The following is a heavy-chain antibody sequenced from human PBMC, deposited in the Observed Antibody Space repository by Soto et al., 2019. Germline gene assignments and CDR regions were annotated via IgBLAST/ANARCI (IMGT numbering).Heavy chain of an antibody. J-gene: IGHJ3*02. V-gene: IGHV1-69*04. Sequence: SVKVSCKDSGGTFSSYTMSWVRQAPGKGLEWMGRIIPILGIANYAQKFQGRVTITADKSTSTAYMELSSLRSEDTAVYYCAREPYCGGDCYSGAFDIWGQGTMVTVSS. CDR3: AREPYCGGDCYSGAFDI. CDR1: GGTFSSYT. CDR2: IIPILGIA. D-gene: IGHD2-21*01.